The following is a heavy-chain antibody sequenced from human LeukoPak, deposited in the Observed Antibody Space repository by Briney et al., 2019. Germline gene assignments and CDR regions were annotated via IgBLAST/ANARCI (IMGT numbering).Heavy chain of an antibody. D-gene: IGHD3-16*01. CDR1: GFTFSSYS. J-gene: IGHJ4*02. CDR2: ISSSSTI. Sequence: GGSLRLSCAASGFTFSSYSMNWVRQAPGKGLEWLSYISSSSTIYYADSVKGRITISRDNAKNSLYLQMNSLRAEDTALYYCARVRGSYASDYWGQGTLVTVSS. CDR3: ARVRGSYASDY. V-gene: IGHV3-48*01.